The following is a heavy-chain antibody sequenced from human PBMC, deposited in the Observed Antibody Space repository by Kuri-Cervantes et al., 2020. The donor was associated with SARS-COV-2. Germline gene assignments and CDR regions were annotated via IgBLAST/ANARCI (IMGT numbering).Heavy chain of an antibody. D-gene: IGHD3-3*01. CDR3: ARDGRFLEWFSPTRPHLDY. V-gene: IGHV1-69*13. CDR2: IIPIFGTA. CDR1: GGTFSSYA. J-gene: IGHJ4*02. Sequence: SVKVSCKASGGTFSSYAISWVRQAPGQGLEWMGRIIPIFGTANYAQKFQGRVTITADESTSTAYMELSSLRSEDTAVYYCARDGRFLEWFSPTRPHLDYWGQGTLVTVSS.